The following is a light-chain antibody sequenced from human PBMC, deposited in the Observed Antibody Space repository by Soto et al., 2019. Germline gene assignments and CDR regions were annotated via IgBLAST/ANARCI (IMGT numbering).Light chain of an antibody. CDR1: QSISSW. V-gene: IGKV1-5*03. J-gene: IGKJ2*01. CDR3: QQYNSYSPYT. CDR2: KAS. Sequence: DIQMTQSPSTLSASVGDRVTITCRASQSISSWLAWYQQKPGKAPKLLIYKASSLESGVPSRFSGSGSGTESTLTISSLQPDDFATYSCQQYNSYSPYTLGQRTKLEIK.